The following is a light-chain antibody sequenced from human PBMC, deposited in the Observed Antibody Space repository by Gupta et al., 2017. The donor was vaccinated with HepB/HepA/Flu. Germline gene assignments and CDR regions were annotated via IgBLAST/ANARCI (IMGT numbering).Light chain of an antibody. CDR1: ETIDTY. J-gene: IGKJ1*01. V-gene: IGKV1-39*01. CDR3: QQIKIPRT. CDR2: NAV. Sequence: DIQLTQSPSSLSASVGDSVTIACRASETIDTYLNWYQQKPGKAPRLLISNAVTLKSGVPSRFSGDGSGTDFTLTINNVQPEDFAIYYCQQIKIPRTFGQGTKVEI.